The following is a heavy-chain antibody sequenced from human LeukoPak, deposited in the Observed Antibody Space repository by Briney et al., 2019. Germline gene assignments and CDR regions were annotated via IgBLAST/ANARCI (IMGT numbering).Heavy chain of an antibody. D-gene: IGHD6-19*01. CDR1: GFTFSSYE. Sequence: PGGSLRLSHAASGFTFSSYELNWVRQAPGKGLEWVPYISSSGSTIFYADSVKARFTISRDNAKNSLYLHMNSLRAEHTPVYYFAKGLVGSSGFDYWGQGTLVTVCS. V-gene: IGHV3-48*03. CDR3: AKGLVGSSGFDY. CDR2: ISSSGSTI. J-gene: IGHJ4*02.